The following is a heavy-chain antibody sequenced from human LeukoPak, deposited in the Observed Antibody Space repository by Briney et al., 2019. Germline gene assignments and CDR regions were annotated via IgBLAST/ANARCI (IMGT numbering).Heavy chain of an antibody. CDR2: IYTSGST. V-gene: IGHV4-4*07. D-gene: IGHD2-15*01. J-gene: IGHJ5*02. CDR3: ARGGPGYCSGGSCPLLDP. Sequence: SETLSLTCTVSGGSISSYYWSWIRQPAGKGLEWIGRIYTSGSTNYNPSLKSRVTMSVDTSKNQFSLKLSSVTAADTAVYYCARGGPGYCSGGSCPLLDPWGQGTLVTVSS. CDR1: GGSISSYY.